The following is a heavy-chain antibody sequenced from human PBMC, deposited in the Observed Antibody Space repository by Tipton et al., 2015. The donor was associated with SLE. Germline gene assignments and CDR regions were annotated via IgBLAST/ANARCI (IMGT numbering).Heavy chain of an antibody. D-gene: IGHD4-23*01. CDR3: TKDGSGGNSGLLDY. CDR1: GFTSDDYA. Sequence: SLRLSCAASGFTSDDYAMHWVRQVPGKGLEWVSSISWNSGSVGYTDSVKGRFTISRDNAKNSLYMQMNYLRPEDTAFYYCTKDGSGGNSGLLDYWGQGTLVTVSA. CDR2: ISWNSGSV. V-gene: IGHV3-9*02. J-gene: IGHJ4*02.